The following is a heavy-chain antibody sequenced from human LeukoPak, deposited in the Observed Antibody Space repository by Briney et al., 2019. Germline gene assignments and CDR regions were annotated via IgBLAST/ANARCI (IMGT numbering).Heavy chain of an antibody. D-gene: IGHD3-22*01. CDR1: GFTFSSYG. CDR2: IWYDGSNK. J-gene: IGHJ4*02. Sequence: SGRSLRLSCAASGFTFSSYGMHWVRQAPGQGLKWVAVIWYDGSNKYYADSVKGRFTISRDNPKNTLYLQMNSLRAEDTAVYYCAKFRWYYDSSGYLDYWGQGTLVTVSS. CDR3: AKFRWYYDSSGYLDY. V-gene: IGHV3-33*06.